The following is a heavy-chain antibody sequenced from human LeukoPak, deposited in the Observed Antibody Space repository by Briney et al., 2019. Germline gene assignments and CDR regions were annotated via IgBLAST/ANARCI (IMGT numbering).Heavy chain of an antibody. CDR3: ASFRDTDN. CDR1: GLTFSNVW. V-gene: IGHV3-74*01. CDR2: INTAGST. Sequence: PGGSLRLSREVSGLTFSNVWMHWVRQTPGQGLVWVCRINTAGSTVYADPVKGRFTISRDNAKNMVYLQMNSLRTEDTAVYYCASFRDTDNWGRGTMVTVSS. J-gene: IGHJ3*01. D-gene: IGHD2-21*01.